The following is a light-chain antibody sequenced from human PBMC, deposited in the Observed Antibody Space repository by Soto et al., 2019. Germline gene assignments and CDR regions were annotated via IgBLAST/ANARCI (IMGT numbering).Light chain of an antibody. V-gene: IGKV3-20*01. CDR1: QSVSNNY. CDR3: QQSGSSGT. J-gene: IGKJ1*01. Sequence: EIVLTQSPGTLSLSPGERATLSCRASQSVSNNYLAWYQQKPGQAPRLLIYGASNRATGIPDRFSGSGSGTDFTLSSSKLEHEDFSLYYCQQSGSSGTFGQGTKVEIK. CDR2: GAS.